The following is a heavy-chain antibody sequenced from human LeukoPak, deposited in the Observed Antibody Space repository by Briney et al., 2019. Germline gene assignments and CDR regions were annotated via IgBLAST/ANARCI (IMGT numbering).Heavy chain of an antibody. CDR2: INTDGSST. D-gene: IGHD5-12*01. CDR1: GFTFSSYW. CDR3: ARGTRLHAFDI. J-gene: IGHJ3*02. V-gene: IGHV3-74*01. Sequence: GGSLRLSCAASGFTFSSYWMHWVRQAPGKGLVWVSRINTDGSSTSYADSVKGRFTISRDNAKNTLYLQMNSLRAEDTAVYYCARGTRLHAFDIWGQGTMVTVSS.